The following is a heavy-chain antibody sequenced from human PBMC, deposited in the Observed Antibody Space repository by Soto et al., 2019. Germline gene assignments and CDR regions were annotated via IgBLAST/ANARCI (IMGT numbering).Heavy chain of an antibody. CDR3: AKGRGFYAANYLDP. CDR1: LESRSNSD. D-gene: IGHD5-12*01. CDR2: IYSSGNA. J-gene: IGHJ5*02. Sequence: SVTLSLTCRFALESRSNSDWPWIRPPAGKGLEWIGHIYSSGNANYNPSLKSRVTMSLDTSKNQFSLSLKSVTAADTAIYYCAKGRGFYAANYLDPWGPGTKGSVAS. V-gene: IGHV4-4*07.